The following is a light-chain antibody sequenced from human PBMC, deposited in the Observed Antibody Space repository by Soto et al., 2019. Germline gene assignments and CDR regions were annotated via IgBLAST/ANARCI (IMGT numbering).Light chain of an antibody. J-gene: IGKJ2*01. CDR2: AAS. Sequence: DIQLTQSPSFLSASVGDRVTITCRASQGISSYLAWYQQKPGKAPKLLIYAASTLQSGVPSRFSGSGSGTAFTLTISSLQHEDFATYYCQQLNSYLLYTFGQGTKLEIK. V-gene: IGKV1-9*01. CDR1: QGISSY. CDR3: QQLNSYLLYT.